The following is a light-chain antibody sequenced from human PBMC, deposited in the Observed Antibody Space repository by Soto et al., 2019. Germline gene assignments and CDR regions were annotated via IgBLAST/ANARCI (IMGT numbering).Light chain of an antibody. CDR1: SSXIGAGYD. CDR3: QSYDSSLSGV. CDR2: GNN. J-gene: IGLJ3*02. Sequence: QSALTQPPSVSGAPGQRVTISXTXXSSXIGAGYDVNWYQQLPGTAPKLLIYGNNNRPSGVPDRFSGSKSGTSASLAITGLQAEDEADYYCQSYDSSLSGVFGGGTKVTVL. V-gene: IGLV1-40*01.